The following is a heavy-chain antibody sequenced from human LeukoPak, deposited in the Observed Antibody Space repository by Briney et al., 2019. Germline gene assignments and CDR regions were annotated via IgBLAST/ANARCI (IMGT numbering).Heavy chain of an antibody. CDR1: GFTFTRYT. V-gene: IGHV3-21*01. CDR3: PRDSRTVYYYYGMDV. CDR2: ISSSNSDI. J-gene: IGHJ6*02. Sequence: GGSLRLSCAASGFTFTRYTMNWVRQAPGKGLEWLSSISSSNSDISYADLVKGRFTISRDNAKNSLYLQMNSLRAEDTAVYYCPRDSRTVYYYYGMDVWGQGTTVTVSS.